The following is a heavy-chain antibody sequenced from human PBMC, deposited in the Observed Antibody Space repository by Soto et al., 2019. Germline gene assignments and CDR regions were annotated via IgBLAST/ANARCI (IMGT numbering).Heavy chain of an antibody. D-gene: IGHD3-9*01. J-gene: IGHJ4*02. Sequence: GASVKVSCKASGYSFTGYYMHWVRQAPGQGPEWMGWVNPNSGGTNYARKFQGRVTMTRDTSITTAYMELSGLRSDDTAVYYCARDVAPYYDLLTGSPPGYWGQGTLVTVS. V-gene: IGHV1-2*02. CDR1: GYSFTGYY. CDR2: VNPNSGGT. CDR3: ARDVAPYYDLLTGSPPGY.